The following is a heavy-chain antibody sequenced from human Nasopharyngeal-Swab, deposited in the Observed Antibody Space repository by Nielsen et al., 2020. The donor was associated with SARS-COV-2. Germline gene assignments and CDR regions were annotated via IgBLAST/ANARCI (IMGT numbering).Heavy chain of an antibody. J-gene: IGHJ4*02. V-gene: IGHV1-18*01. Sequence: ASVKVSCKASGYTFTGYGISWVRQAPGQGLEWMGWISAYNGNTNYAQKLQGRVTMTTDTSTSTAYMELRSLRSDDTAVYYCARTYYDFWSGPHRGYFDYWGQGTLVTVSS. D-gene: IGHD3-3*01. CDR3: ARTYYDFWSGPHRGYFDY. CDR2: ISAYNGNT. CDR1: GYTFTGYG.